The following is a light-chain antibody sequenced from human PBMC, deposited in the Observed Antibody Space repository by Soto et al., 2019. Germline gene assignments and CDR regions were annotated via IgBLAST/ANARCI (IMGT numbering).Light chain of an antibody. CDR1: QTIGHY. CDR3: QQLNSFPLA. Sequence: DIQMTQSPSTLSGSVGDRVTITCRASQTIGHYVAWYQQKPGKAPTLLLYGASTLQTGVPSRFSGSGSGTDFTLTISSLQPEDFATYYCQQLNSFPLAFGGGTKVDIK. J-gene: IGKJ4*01. V-gene: IGKV1-9*01. CDR2: GAS.